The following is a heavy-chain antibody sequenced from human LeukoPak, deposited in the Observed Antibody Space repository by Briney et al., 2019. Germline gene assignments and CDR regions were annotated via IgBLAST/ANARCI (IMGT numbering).Heavy chain of an antibody. CDR2: IIGGAGST. Sequence: GGSLRPSCAVSGFSFSSHGMSWVRQAPGKGLEWVSGIIGGAGSTYYADSVKGRFTISGDNSKNTLFLQMNSLRAEDTAVYYCAKARARYYDILTGYSGAGFDYWGQGTLVTVSS. CDR1: GFSFSSHG. D-gene: IGHD3-9*01. J-gene: IGHJ4*02. CDR3: AKARARYYDILTGYSGAGFDY. V-gene: IGHV3-23*01.